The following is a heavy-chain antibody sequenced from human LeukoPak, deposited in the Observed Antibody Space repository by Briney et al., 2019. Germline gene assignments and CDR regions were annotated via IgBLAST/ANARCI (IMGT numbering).Heavy chain of an antibody. J-gene: IGHJ5*02. CDR1: GGSISSGGYS. D-gene: IGHD5-12*01. Sequence: SQTLSLTCAVSGGSISSGGYSWSWIRQPPGKGLEWIGYIYYSGSTNYNPSLKSRVTISVDTSKNQFSLKLSSVTAADTAVYYCARSDYELSDGFDPWGQGTLVTVSS. V-gene: IGHV4-61*08. CDR3: ARSDYELSDGFDP. CDR2: IYYSGST.